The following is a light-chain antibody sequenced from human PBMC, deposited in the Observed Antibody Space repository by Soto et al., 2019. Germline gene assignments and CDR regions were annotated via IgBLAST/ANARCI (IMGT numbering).Light chain of an antibody. V-gene: IGKV1-39*01. CDR3: QQIYCTLPP. Sequence: DIQMTQSPSSLSASVGDRVTITCRASQSISSYLNWYQQKPGKAPKLLIYAASSLQSGVPSRFSGSGSGTDFTLTISSLQPDFFLNYYCQQIYCTLPPLGPGP. CDR2: AAS. J-gene: IGKJ3*01. CDR1: QSISSY.